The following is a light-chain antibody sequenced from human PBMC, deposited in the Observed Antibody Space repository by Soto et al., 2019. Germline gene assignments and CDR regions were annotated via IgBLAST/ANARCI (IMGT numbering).Light chain of an antibody. Sequence: QSALTQPASVSGSPGQWITISCTGTSSDVGGFNYVSWYQQHPGKAPKLMIYDVTNRPSGASYRYAGSTSGNTASLTIAGIKDEDEAAYYCHTDTSSLTYVFGTGTKVTVL. J-gene: IGLJ1*01. CDR1: SSDVGGFNY. CDR2: DVT. V-gene: IGLV2-14*03. CDR3: HTDTSSLTYV.